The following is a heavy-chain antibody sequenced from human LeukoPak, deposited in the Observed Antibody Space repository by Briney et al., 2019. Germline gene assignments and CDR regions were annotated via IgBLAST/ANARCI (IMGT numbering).Heavy chain of an antibody. CDR1: GGSISRYY. CDR3: ARPYNSGWYGAFDI. V-gene: IGHV4-59*08. Sequence: PSETLSLTCTVSGGSISRYYWSWIRQPPGKGLEWIGYIFYSGSTNYNPSLKSRVTISGDTSKNQFSLRLSSVTAPDTAVYYCARPYNSGWYGAFDIWGQGTMVTVSS. J-gene: IGHJ3*02. CDR2: IFYSGST. D-gene: IGHD6-19*01.